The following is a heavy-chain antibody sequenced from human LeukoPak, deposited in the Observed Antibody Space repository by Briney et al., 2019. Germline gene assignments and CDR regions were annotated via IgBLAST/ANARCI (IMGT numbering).Heavy chain of an antibody. V-gene: IGHV3-11*06. J-gene: IGHJ5*02. CDR3: ARDLAAAGTFGFDP. Sequence: PGGSLRLSCAASGFTFSDYYMSWIRQAPGKGLEWVSYISSSSSYTNYADSAKGRFTISRDNAKNSLYLQMNSLRAEDTAVYYCARDLAAAGTFGFDPWGQGTLVTVSS. D-gene: IGHD6-13*01. CDR2: ISSSSSYT. CDR1: GFTFSDYY.